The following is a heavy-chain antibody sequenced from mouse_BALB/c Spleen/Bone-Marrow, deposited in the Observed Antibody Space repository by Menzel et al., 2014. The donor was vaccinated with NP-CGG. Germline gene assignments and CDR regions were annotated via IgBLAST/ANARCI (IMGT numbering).Heavy chain of an antibody. Sequence: EVQLQQSGPGLVKPSQSLSLTCSVTGYSFTSGYYWNWIRQFPGNKLEWMGYISYDGSNDSNPSLKNRISITRDTSKNQFFLKLNSVTTEDTATYYCARGFITTVVPFAYWGQGTLVTVSA. CDR2: ISYDGSN. D-gene: IGHD1-1*01. V-gene: IGHV3-6*02. CDR3: ARGFITTVVPFAY. J-gene: IGHJ3*01. CDR1: GYSFTSGYY.